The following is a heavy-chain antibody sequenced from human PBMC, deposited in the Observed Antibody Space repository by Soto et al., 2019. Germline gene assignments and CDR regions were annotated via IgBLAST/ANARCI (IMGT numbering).Heavy chain of an antibody. CDR1: GFTFSSYA. Sequence: GGSLRLSCAASGFTFSSYAMHWVRQAPGKGLEYVSAISSNGGSTYYAKSVKGRFTISRDNSKNTLYLQMGSLRAEDMAVYYCARDLDYYYYYMDVWGKGTTVTVSS. V-gene: IGHV3-64*01. CDR3: ARDLDYYYYYMDV. D-gene: IGHD3-16*01. J-gene: IGHJ6*03. CDR2: ISSNGGST.